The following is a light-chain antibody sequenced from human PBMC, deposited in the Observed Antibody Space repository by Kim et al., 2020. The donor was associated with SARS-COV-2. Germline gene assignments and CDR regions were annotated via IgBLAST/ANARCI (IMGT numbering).Light chain of an antibody. Sequence: DIQMTQSPSSLSASVGDRVTITCQASQDISNYLNWYQQKPGKAPKLLIYDASNLETGVPSRFSGSGSGTDFTLTISSLQPEDIATYYCQQYDNLPAFGGGTKLEI. CDR1: QDISNY. V-gene: IGKV1-33*01. CDR3: QQYDNLPA. J-gene: IGKJ4*01. CDR2: DAS.